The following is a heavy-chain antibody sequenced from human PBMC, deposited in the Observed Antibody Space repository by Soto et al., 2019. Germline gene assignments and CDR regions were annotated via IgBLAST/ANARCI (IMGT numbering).Heavy chain of an antibody. CDR3: ARGGYYDNFWKKLNYYGLDV. CDR1: GYTFIRYG. J-gene: IGHJ6*02. D-gene: IGHD3-16*01. Sequence: QVQLVQSAAEVKKPGASVKVTCKASGYTFIRYGITWVRQAPGQGLEWVGWISPYNDYTEYARKFHGRVTMTTDTSSRTVTMALRGLRSDDTAVYYCARGGYYDNFWKKLNYYGLDVWGQGTTVTVSS. CDR2: ISPYNDYT. V-gene: IGHV1-18*01.